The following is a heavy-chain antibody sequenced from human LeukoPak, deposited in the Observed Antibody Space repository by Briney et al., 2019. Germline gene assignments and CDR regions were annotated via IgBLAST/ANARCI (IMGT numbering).Heavy chain of an antibody. V-gene: IGHV4-34*01. CDR1: GGSFSGYY. CDR2: INHSGST. CDR3: ARLPRARNYYYYYMDV. J-gene: IGHJ6*03. Sequence: SETLSLTCAVYGGSFSGYYWSWIRQPPGKGLEWIGEINHSGSTNYNPSLKSRVTISVDTSKNQFSLKLSSVTAADTAVYYCARLPRARNYYYYYMDVWGKGTTVTVSS.